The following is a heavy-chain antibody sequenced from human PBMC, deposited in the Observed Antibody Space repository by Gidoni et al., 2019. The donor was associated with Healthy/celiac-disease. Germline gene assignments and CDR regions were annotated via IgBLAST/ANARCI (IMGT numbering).Heavy chain of an antibody. CDR2: ISGSGGST. Sequence: EVQLLESVGGLVQPGGSLRLSCAASGFTFSSYARSWVRQAPGKGLEWVSAISGSGGSTYYADSVKGRFTISRDNSKNTLYLQMNSLRAEDTAVYYCAKEGYCSGGSCYSSYFDYWGQGTLVTVSS. CDR3: AKEGYCSGGSCYSSYFDY. D-gene: IGHD2-15*01. V-gene: IGHV3-23*01. J-gene: IGHJ4*02. CDR1: GFTFSSYA.